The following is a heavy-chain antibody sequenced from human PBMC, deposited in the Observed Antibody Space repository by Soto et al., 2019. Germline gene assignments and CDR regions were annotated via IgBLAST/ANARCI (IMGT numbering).Heavy chain of an antibody. CDR3: ARGKYDFWSGYHGLDV. V-gene: IGHV1-8*01. D-gene: IGHD3-3*01. CDR2: MNPNSGNT. J-gene: IGHJ6*04. CDR1: GYTFTSYD. Sequence: ASVKVSCKASGYTFTSYDINWVRQATGQGLEWMGWMNPNSGNTGYAQKFQGRVTMTRNTSISTAYMELSSLRSEDTAVYYCARGKYDFWSGYHGLDVWGKGTTVTVSS.